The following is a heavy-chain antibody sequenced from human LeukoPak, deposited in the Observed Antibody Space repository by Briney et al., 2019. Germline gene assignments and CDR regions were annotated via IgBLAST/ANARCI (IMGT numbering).Heavy chain of an antibody. CDR2: INPSGGST. Sequence: GASVKVSCKASGYTFTSYYMHWVRQAPGQGLEWMGIINPSGGSTSYAQKFQGRVTMTRDMSTSTVYMELSSLRSEDTAVYYCARDMHYSSGWYSHGAGDYWGQGTLVTVSS. J-gene: IGHJ4*02. CDR1: GYTFTSYY. V-gene: IGHV1-46*01. CDR3: ARDMHYSSGWYSHGAGDY. D-gene: IGHD6-19*01.